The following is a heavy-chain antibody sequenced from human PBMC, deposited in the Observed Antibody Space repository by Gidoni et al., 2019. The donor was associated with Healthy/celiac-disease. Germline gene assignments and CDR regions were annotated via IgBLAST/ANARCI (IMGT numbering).Heavy chain of an antibody. CDR1: GFTFSSYG. D-gene: IGHD1-26*01. Sequence: QVQLVESGGGVVQPGRSLRLSCAASGFTFSSYGMHWVRQAPGQGLGWVAVIWYDGSNKYYADSVKGRFTISRDKSKNTLYLQMNSLRAEDTAVYYCAYSGSYPPAFDIWGQGTMVTVSS. V-gene: IGHV3-33*01. CDR2: IWYDGSNK. CDR3: AYSGSYPPAFDI. J-gene: IGHJ3*02.